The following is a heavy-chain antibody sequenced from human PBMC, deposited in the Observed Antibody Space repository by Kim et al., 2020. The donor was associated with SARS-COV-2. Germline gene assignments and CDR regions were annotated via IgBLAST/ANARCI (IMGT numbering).Heavy chain of an antibody. Sequence: ASVKVSCKASGYTFTNYYMHWVRQAPGQGLEWMGIINPSGGSTSYAQKFQGRVTMTRDTSTSTLYMELSSLRSEDTAVYYCARDFVCSGGSCYGFDYWGQGTLVTGSS. J-gene: IGHJ4*02. D-gene: IGHD2-15*01. V-gene: IGHV1-46*01. CDR2: INPSGGST. CDR3: ARDFVCSGGSCYGFDY. CDR1: GYTFTNYY.